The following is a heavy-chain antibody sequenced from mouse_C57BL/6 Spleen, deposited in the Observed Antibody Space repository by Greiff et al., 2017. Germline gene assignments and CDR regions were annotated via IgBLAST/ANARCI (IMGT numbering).Heavy chain of an antibody. J-gene: IGHJ2*01. Sequence: QVQLQQPGAELVKPGASVKLSCKASGYTFTSYWMHWVKQRPGRGLEWIGRIDPNSGGTKYNEKFKSKATLAVDKPSSTAYMQRSNLTSEDSAVYYCARSLYYYGSSDFDYWGQGTTLTVSS. CDR1: GYTFTSYW. CDR3: ARSLYYYGSSDFDY. V-gene: IGHV1-72*01. D-gene: IGHD1-1*01. CDR2: IDPNSGGT.